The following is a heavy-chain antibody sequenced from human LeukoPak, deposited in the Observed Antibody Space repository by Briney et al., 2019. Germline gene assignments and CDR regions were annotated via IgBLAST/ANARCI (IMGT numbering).Heavy chain of an antibody. CDR1: GGSFSGYY. CDR2: INHSGST. CDR3: ARTLFDYGDYHGGISDY. J-gene: IGHJ4*02. V-gene: IGHV4-34*01. D-gene: IGHD4-17*01. Sequence: SETLSLTCAVYGGSFSGYYWSWIRQPPGKGLEWIGEINHSGSTNYNPSLKSRVTISVDTSKNQFSLKLSSVTAADTAVYYCARTLFDYGDYHGGISDYWGQGTLVTVSS.